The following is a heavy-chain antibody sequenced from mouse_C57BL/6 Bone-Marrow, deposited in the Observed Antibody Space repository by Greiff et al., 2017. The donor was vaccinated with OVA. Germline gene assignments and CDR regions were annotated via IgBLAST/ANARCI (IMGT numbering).Heavy chain of an antibody. CDR1: GYTFTSYG. CDR3: AREGGYSWYFDV. V-gene: IGHV1-81*01. J-gene: IGHJ1*03. Sequence: VQLQQSGAELARPGASVKLSCKASGYTFTSYGISWVKQRTGQGLEWIGEIYPRGGNTYYNEKFKGKATLTADKSSSTAYMELRSLTSEDSAVYFCAREGGYSWYFDVWGTGTTVTVSS. CDR2: IYPRGGNT. D-gene: IGHD2-3*01.